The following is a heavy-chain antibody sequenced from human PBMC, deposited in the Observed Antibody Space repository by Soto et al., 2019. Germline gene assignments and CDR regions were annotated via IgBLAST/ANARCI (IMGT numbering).Heavy chain of an antibody. Sequence: SETLSLTCTVSGGSISSYYWSWIRQPPGKGLEWIGYIYYSGSTNYNPSLKSRVTISVDTSKNQFSLKLSSVTAADTAVYYCARDRWELLDNKAYNWFDPWGQGTLVTVSS. J-gene: IGHJ5*02. CDR1: GGSISSYY. CDR3: ARDRWELLDNKAYNWFDP. D-gene: IGHD1-26*01. V-gene: IGHV4-59*01. CDR2: IYYSGST.